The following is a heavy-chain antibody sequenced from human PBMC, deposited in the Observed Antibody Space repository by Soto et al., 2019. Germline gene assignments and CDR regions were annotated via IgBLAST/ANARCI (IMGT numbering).Heavy chain of an antibody. CDR2: ISAYNGNT. Sequence: GASVKVSCKASGYTFTSYGISWVRQAPGQGLEWMGWISAYNGNTNYAQKLQGRVTMTTDTSTSTAYMELRSLRSDDTAVYYCARDRRIQLWYSPLYYYGMDVWGQGTTVTVSS. CDR3: ARDRRIQLWYSPLYYYGMDV. CDR1: GYTFTSYG. J-gene: IGHJ6*02. D-gene: IGHD5-18*01. V-gene: IGHV1-18*01.